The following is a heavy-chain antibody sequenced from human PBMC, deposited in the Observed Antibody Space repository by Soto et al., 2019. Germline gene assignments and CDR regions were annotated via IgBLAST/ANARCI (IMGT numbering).Heavy chain of an antibody. D-gene: IGHD3-22*01. CDR2: IYNGGSP. Sequence: QLQLQESGPGLVKPSETLSLTCTVSGGSISSSTYYWGWIRQPPGQGLEWIGNIYNGGSPYYNPSLKSRVTVSVDTSKNQFSLKLSSVTAADTAVYYCARQSGSGYYTVAYWGQGTLVTVSS. CDR3: ARQSGSGYYTVAY. V-gene: IGHV4-39*01. CDR1: GGSISSSTYY. J-gene: IGHJ4*02.